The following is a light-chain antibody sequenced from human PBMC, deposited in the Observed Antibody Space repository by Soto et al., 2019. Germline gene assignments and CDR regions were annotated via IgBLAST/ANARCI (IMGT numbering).Light chain of an antibody. J-gene: IGKJ1*01. CDR2: AAS. CDR1: QGISND. Sequence: DIQMTQSPSSLSASVGDRVTNTCRASQGISNDVGWYQQKPGKAPKRLIYAASSLQSGVPSRFSGSGSGTEFTLTISSLQPEDFATYYCLQHNSYHRTFGQGTKVEIK. CDR3: LQHNSYHRT. V-gene: IGKV1-17*01.